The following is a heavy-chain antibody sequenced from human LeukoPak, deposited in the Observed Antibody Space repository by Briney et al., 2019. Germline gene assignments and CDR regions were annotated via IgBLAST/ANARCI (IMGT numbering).Heavy chain of an antibody. J-gene: IGHJ5*02. D-gene: IGHD3-3*01. V-gene: IGHV1-18*01. CDR2: ISAYNGNT. Sequence: ASVKVSCKASGYTFTSYGISWVRQAPGQGLEWMGWISAYNGNTNYAQKLQGRVTMTTDTSTSTAYMELRSLRSDDTAVYYCARLRFLEWTGNWFDPWGQGTLVTVSS. CDR3: ARLRFLEWTGNWFDP. CDR1: GYTFTSYG.